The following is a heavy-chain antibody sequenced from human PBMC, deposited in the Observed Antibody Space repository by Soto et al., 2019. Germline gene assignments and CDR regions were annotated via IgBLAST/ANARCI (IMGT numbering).Heavy chain of an antibody. Sequence: GGSLRLSCAASGFTFSSYGMHWVRQAPGKGLEWVAVIWYDGSNKYYADSVKGRFTISRDNSKNTLYLQMNSLRAEDTAVYYCARDSDLYSYCDYWGQGTLVTVSS. V-gene: IGHV3-33*01. D-gene: IGHD3-16*01. CDR1: GFTFSSYG. CDR3: ARDSDLYSYCDY. CDR2: IWYDGSNK. J-gene: IGHJ4*02.